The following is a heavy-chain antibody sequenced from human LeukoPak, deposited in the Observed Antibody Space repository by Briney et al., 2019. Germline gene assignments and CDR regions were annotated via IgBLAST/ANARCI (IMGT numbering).Heavy chain of an antibody. CDR2: ITIDGSRT. Sequence: PGGSLRLSCAASGFTFSSYWMHWVRQAPGKGLVWVSRITIDGSRTTYADSVKGRFTISRDNAKNTLDLQMNSLRAEDTAVYYCARGGSPPEALGDAFDIWGQGTLVTVSS. CDR3: ARGGSPPEALGDAFDI. CDR1: GFTFSSYW. J-gene: IGHJ3*02. V-gene: IGHV3-74*01. D-gene: IGHD1-26*01.